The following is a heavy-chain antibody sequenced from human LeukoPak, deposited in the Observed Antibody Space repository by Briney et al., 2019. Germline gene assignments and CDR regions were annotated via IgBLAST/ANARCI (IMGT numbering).Heavy chain of an antibody. Sequence: PGGSLRLSCAASGFTFGNAWMSWVRQAPGKGLEWVGRIKSKTDGGTTDYAAPVKGRFTISRDDSKNTLYLQMNSLKTEDTAVYYCTTGEGWLQSDYWGQGTLVTVSS. V-gene: IGHV3-15*01. CDR1: GFTFGNAW. D-gene: IGHD5-24*01. J-gene: IGHJ4*02. CDR3: TTGEGWLQSDY. CDR2: IKSKTDGGTT.